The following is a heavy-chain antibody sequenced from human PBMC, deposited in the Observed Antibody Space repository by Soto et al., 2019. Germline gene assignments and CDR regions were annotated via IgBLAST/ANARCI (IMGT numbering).Heavy chain of an antibody. CDR3: TTDVRNEGCLEWFQYGYYYGMDV. D-gene: IGHD3-3*01. J-gene: IGHJ6*02. Sequence: GGSLRLSCAASGFTFSNAWMSWVRQAPGKGLEWVGRIKSKTDGGTTDYAAPVKGRFTISRDDSKNTLYLQMNSLKTEDTAVYYCTTDVRNEGCLEWFQYGYYYGMDVWGQGTTVTVSS. CDR1: GFTFSNAW. CDR2: IKSKTDGGTT. V-gene: IGHV3-15*01.